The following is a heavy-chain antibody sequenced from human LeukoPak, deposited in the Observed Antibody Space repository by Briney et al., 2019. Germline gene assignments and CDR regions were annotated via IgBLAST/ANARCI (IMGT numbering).Heavy chain of an antibody. CDR2: INHSGST. CDR1: GGSFSGYY. CDR3: ARGGGSWYADY. V-gene: IGHV4-34*01. Sequence: SETLSLTCAVYGGSFSGYYWSWIRQPPGKGLEWIGEINHSGSTNYNPSLKSRVTISVDTSKNQFSLKLSSVTAADTAVYYCARGGGSWYADYWGQGILVTVSS. J-gene: IGHJ4*02. D-gene: IGHD6-13*01.